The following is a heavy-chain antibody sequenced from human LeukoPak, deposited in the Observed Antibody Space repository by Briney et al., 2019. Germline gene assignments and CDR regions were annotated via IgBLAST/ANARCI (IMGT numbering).Heavy chain of an antibody. CDR2: ISGTGGST. CDR1: GFTFSSYG. D-gene: IGHD3-22*01. CDR3: AKNSRIVVVSESLDY. Sequence: PGGSQRLSCAASGFTFSSYGMSWVRQAPGKGLEWVSSISGTGGSTYYADSVKGRFTISRDNSKNTLYLQMNSLRAEDTAVYYCAKNSRIVVVSESLDYWGQGTLVTVSS. V-gene: IGHV3-23*01. J-gene: IGHJ4*02.